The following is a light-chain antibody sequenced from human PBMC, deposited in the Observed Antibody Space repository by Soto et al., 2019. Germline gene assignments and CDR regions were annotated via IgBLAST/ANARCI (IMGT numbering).Light chain of an antibody. CDR2: EVS. V-gene: IGKV2D-29*01. CDR3: LQTKQLPLT. Sequence: EIVLTKTPLSLSVTPGQSASISCKSSQSLLHSDGKTYLYWYLQRPGQPPQLLMYEVSNRFSGVPERFSGSGSGTDFTLEISRVEAEDVGLYSCLQTKQLPLTFGHGTKVDIK. J-gene: IGKJ1*01. CDR1: QSLLHSDGKTY.